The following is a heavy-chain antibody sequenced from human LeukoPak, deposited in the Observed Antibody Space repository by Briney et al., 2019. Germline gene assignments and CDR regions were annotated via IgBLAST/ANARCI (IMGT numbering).Heavy chain of an antibody. CDR2: IIPILGIA. J-gene: IGHJ4*02. D-gene: IGHD1-26*01. Sequence: SVQVSCKPSGGTFSSYTISWVRQAPGRGLEWMARIIPILGIANYAHKFQGRVTITADKTTSTAYMELSSLRSEDTAVYYCAGLGYSGSPTPLDYWGQGTLVTVSS. CDR3: AGLGYSGSPTPLDY. CDR1: GGTFSSYT. V-gene: IGHV1-69*02.